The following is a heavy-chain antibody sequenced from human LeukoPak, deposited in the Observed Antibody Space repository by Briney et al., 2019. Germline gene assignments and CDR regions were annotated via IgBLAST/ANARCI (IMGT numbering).Heavy chain of an antibody. CDR3: AREVRGYSGYDYGEDY. V-gene: IGHV4-59*12. Sequence: PSETLSLTCTVSGGSISSYYWSWIRQPPGKGLEWIGYIYYSGSTNYNPSLKSRVTISVDTSKNQFSLKLSSVTAADTAVYYCAREVRGYSGYDYGEDYWGQGTLVTVSS. CDR1: GGSISSYY. CDR2: IYYSGST. J-gene: IGHJ4*02. D-gene: IGHD5-12*01.